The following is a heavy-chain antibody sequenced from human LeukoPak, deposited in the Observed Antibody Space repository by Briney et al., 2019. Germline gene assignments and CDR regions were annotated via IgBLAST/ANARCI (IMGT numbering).Heavy chain of an antibody. Sequence: GGSLRLSCAASGFTLSSYSMNWVRQAPGKGLEWVSCISSSSSYIYQADSVKGRFTISRDNAKNSLYLQMNSLRAEDTAVYYCAREYYDSSGYSFDYWGQGTLVTVSS. CDR3: AREYYDSSGYSFDY. CDR1: GFTLSSYS. V-gene: IGHV3-21*01. CDR2: ISSSSSYI. D-gene: IGHD3-22*01. J-gene: IGHJ4*02.